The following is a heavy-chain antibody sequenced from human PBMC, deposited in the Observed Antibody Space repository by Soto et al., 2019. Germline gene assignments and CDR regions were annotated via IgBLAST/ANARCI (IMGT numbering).Heavy chain of an antibody. V-gene: IGHV3-73*01. CDR1: GFPFSGSA. CDR2: IRSEAHNYAT. Sequence: EVRLVESGGGLVQPGGSLKLSCTASGFPFSGSALHWVRQASGEGLQWVGRIRSEAHNYATSYSASVKGRFTISRDDSQNASYPQLSGLKTEDTAVYYCTAIVVVPAANIYSSMDVWCKGASVTVSS. CDR3: TAIVVVPAANIYSSMDV. D-gene: IGHD2-2*01. J-gene: IGHJ6*03.